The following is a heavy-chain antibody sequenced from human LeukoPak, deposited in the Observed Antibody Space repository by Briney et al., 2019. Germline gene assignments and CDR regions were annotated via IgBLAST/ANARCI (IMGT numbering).Heavy chain of an antibody. V-gene: IGHV4-34*01. J-gene: IGHJ4*02. CDR3: ARGRIAALDY. Sequence: SETLSLTCAVYGVSFSGYYWSWIRQPPGKGLEWIGEINHSGSTNYNPSLKSRVTISVDTSKNQFSLKLSSVTAADTAVYYCARGRIAALDYWGQGTLVTVSS. D-gene: IGHD6-13*01. CDR1: GVSFSGYY. CDR2: INHSGST.